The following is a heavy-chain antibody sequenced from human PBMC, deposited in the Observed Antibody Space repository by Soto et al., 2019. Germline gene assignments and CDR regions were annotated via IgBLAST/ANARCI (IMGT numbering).Heavy chain of an antibody. D-gene: IGHD6-13*01. CDR3: ARGGSIAAAGSNYFDY. J-gene: IGHJ4*02. CDR2: IYHSGST. Sequence: SETLSLTCAVSCYSISSGYYWGWIRQPPGKGLEWIGSIYHSGSTYYNPSLKSRVTISVDTSKNQFSLKLSSVTAADTAVYYCARGGSIAAAGSNYFDYWGQGTLVTVSS. V-gene: IGHV4-38-2*01. CDR1: CYSISSGYY.